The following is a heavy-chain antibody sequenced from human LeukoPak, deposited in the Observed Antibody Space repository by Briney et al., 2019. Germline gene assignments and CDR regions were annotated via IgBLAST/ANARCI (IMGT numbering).Heavy chain of an antibody. CDR3: ARGHGNVVTTGLFDY. J-gene: IGHJ4*02. CDR1: GFTFSSYA. CDR2: ISYDGSNK. Sequence: GRPLRLSCAASGFTFSSYAMHWVRQAPGKGLEWVAVISYDGSNKYYADSVKGRFTISRDNSKNTLYLQMNSLRAEDTAVYYCARGHGNVVTTGLFDYWGQGTLVTVSS. D-gene: IGHD5-12*01. V-gene: IGHV3-30-3*01.